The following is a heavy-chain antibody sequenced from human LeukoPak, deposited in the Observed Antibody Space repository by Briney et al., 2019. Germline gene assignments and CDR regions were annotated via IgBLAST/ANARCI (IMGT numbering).Heavy chain of an antibody. Sequence: PSETLSLTCTVSGGSISSYYWSWIRQPPGKGLEWVGYIYYSGSTNYNPSLKSRVTISVDTSKNQFSLKLSSVTAADTAVYYCARHSRLDKSSLSWADYWGQGTLVTVSS. V-gene: IGHV4-59*08. CDR1: GGSISSYY. J-gene: IGHJ4*02. D-gene: IGHD2-2*03. CDR2: IYYSGST. CDR3: ARHSRLDKSSLSWADY.